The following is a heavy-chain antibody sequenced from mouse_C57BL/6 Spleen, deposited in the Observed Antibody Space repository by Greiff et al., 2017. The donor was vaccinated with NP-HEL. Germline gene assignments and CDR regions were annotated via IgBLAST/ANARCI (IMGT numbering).Heavy chain of an antibody. Sequence: EVQLQESGGGLVKPGGSLKLSCAASGFTFSDYGMHWVRRAPEKGLAWVAYFSSGSSTIYYADTVKGRFTISRDNAKNTLFLQMTSLRSEDTAMYYCARPYGSAYWGQGTLVTVSA. J-gene: IGHJ3*01. CDR1: GFTFSDYG. D-gene: IGHD1-1*01. CDR2: FSSGSSTI. CDR3: ARPYGSAY. V-gene: IGHV5-17*01.